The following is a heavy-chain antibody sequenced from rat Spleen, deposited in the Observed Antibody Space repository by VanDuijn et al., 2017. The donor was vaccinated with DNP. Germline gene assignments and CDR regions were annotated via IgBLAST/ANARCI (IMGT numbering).Heavy chain of an antibody. CDR1: GFSFRNYY. CDR2: ITSSGGGT. Sequence: EVQLVESGGGLVQPGRSLKLSCAASGFSFRNYYMAWVRQAPKKGLEWVASITSSGGGTSYRDSVKGRFTISRDNAKSTLYLQMDSLRSEDTATYYCTTDFERGYWGQGVMVTVSS. V-gene: IGHV5-27*01. CDR3: TTDFERGY. J-gene: IGHJ2*01. D-gene: IGHD1-11*01.